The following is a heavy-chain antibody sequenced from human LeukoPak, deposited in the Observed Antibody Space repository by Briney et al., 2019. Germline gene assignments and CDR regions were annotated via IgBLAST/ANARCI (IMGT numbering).Heavy chain of an antibody. CDR1: GFTFTSST. D-gene: IGHD3-10*01. V-gene: IGHV1-58*02. CDR3: AGTPWFGELTLDY. Sequence: VASVKVSCKASGFTFTSSTIQWVRQARGQRLEWIGWIVVGSGNTNYAQKFQERAIITRDMSTTTVYMELSSLRSEDTAVYYCAGTPWFGELTLDYWGQGTLVTVSS. CDR2: IVVGSGNT. J-gene: IGHJ4*02.